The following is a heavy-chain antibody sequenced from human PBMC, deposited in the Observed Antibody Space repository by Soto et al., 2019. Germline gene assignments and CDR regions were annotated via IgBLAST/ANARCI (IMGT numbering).Heavy chain of an antibody. J-gene: IGHJ5*01. CDR1: GYSFHNSG. CDR2: ISVFNGYA. CDR3: SKNGTTWFAS. V-gene: IGHV1-18*01. D-gene: IGHD1-1*01. Sequence: QVQLVQSGPELKKPGASVKVSFKTSGYSFHNSGISWVRQAPGQGLEWMGWISVFNGYAHYAQKFQGRVIMTADTFTNTAYMELRGLRSDDTAMYYCSKNGTTWFASWGQGTPVTVSS.